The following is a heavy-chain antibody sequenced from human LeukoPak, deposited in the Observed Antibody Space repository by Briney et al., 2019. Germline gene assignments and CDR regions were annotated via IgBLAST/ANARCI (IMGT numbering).Heavy chain of an antibody. CDR2: ISTSGST. CDR1: GGPISSGSYY. D-gene: IGHD2-15*01. V-gene: IGHV4-61*02. J-gene: IGHJ4*02. Sequence: SETLSLTCTVSGGPISSGSYYWNWIRQPAGKGLEWIGRISTSGSTNYNPSLKSRVTISVDTSKNQFSLKLSSVTAADTAVYYCARGGWYHFDYWGQGTLVTVSS. CDR3: ARGGWYHFDY.